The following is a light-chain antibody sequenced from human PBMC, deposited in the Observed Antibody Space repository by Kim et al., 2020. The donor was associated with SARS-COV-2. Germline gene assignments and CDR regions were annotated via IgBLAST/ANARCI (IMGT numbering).Light chain of an antibody. CDR3: AVWDDSLSARV. V-gene: IGLV1-47*01. CDR2: NND. CDR1: SSNIGNNY. Sequence: GQRVTITCSGSSSNIGNNYVYWYQQHPGTAPKLLIYNNDQRPSGVPDRFSGSRSGTSASLAISGLRSEDETDYYCAVWDDSLSARVFGGGTKLTVL. J-gene: IGLJ3*02.